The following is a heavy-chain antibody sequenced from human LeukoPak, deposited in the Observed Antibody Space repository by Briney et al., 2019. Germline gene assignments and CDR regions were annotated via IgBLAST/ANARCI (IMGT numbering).Heavy chain of an antibody. V-gene: IGHV1-69*05. Sequence: GASVKVSCKASGGTFSRYAISWVRQAPGQGLEWMGRIIPIFGTANYAQKFQGRVTVTTDESTSTAYMELSSLRSEDTAVYYCARDYFAGGWMVDAFDIWGQGTMVTVSS. CDR2: IIPIFGTA. CDR1: GGTFSRYA. J-gene: IGHJ3*02. D-gene: IGHD6-19*01. CDR3: ARDYFAGGWMVDAFDI.